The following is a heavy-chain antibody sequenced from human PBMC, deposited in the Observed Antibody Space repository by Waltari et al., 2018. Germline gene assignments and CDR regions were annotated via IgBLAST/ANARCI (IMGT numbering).Heavy chain of an antibody. D-gene: IGHD6-13*01. CDR3: ARLKGQQQLVPYEDY. CDR1: GYSFTSYW. Sequence: EVQLVQSGAEVKKPGESLKISCKGSGYSFTSYWIGWVRQMPGKGLEWMGIIDPGDSDTRYSPSFQGQVTISADKSISTAYLQWSSLKAADTAMYYCARLKGQQQLVPYEDYWGQGTLVTVSS. V-gene: IGHV5-51*03. J-gene: IGHJ4*02. CDR2: IDPGDSDT.